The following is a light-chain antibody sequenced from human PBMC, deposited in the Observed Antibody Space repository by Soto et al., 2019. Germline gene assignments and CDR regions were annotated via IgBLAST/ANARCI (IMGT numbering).Light chain of an antibody. Sequence: EIVLTQSPGTLSLSPGERATLSCRASQSVSSSYLAWYQQKPGQAPRLLIYGASSRATGIPDRFSGSESGTDFTLTIISLDPEDYAVYYCQHYGSSPPLTFGGGTKVEIK. J-gene: IGKJ4*01. CDR3: QHYGSSPPLT. V-gene: IGKV3-20*01. CDR1: QSVSSSY. CDR2: GAS.